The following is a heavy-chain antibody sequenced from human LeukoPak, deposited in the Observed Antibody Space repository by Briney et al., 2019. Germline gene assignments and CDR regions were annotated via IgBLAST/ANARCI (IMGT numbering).Heavy chain of an antibody. J-gene: IGHJ3*02. CDR1: RFNFSSYS. CDR2: IYHSGST. CDR3: TRLQRITMNAFDI. Sequence: PGGSLRLSCAASRFNFSSYSLNWVRQPPGKGLEWIGEIYHSGSTNYNPSLKSRVTISVDKSKTQFSLKLSSVTATDTAVYYCTRLQRITMNAFDIWGQGTMVTVSS. D-gene: IGHD3-22*01. V-gene: IGHV4-4*02.